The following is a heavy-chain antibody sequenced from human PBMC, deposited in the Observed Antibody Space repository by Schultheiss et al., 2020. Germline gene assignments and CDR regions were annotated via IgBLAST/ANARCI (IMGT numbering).Heavy chain of an antibody. D-gene: IGHD6-19*01. J-gene: IGHJ5*02. CDR3: AHRRGSSGWYGNWFDP. V-gene: IGHV2-5*01. CDR1: GFSLSTIGVG. CDR2: IFWNDDK. Sequence: SGPTLVKPTQTLTLTCTFSGFSLSTIGVGVGWIRQPPGKAPEWLALIFWNDDKRYSPSLRSRLAITKDTSKSQVVLTMANMDTVDTATYYCAHRRGSSGWYGNWFDPWGQGTLVTVYS.